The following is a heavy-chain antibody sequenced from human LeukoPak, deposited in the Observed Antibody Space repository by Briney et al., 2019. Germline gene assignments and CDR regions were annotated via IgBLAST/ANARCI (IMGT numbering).Heavy chain of an antibody. J-gene: IGHJ4*02. V-gene: IGHV3-15*01. CDR2: IKSKTDGWTT. D-gene: IGHD3-22*01. CDR1: GFTFSNAW. CDR3: TTPPYYYDSSGSQWADY. Sequence: GGSLRLSCAASGFTFSNAWVSWVRQAPGKGLEWVGRIKSKTDGWTTDYAAPVKGRFTISRDDSKNTLYLQMNSLKTEDTAVYYCTTPPYYYDSSGSQWADYWGQGTPVTVSS.